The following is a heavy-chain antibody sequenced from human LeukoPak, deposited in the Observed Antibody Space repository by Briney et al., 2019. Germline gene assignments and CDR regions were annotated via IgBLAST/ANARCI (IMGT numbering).Heavy chain of an antibody. J-gene: IGHJ4*02. CDR3: ARHVLWFGGSDY. CDR2: INHSGST. Sequence: SETLSLTCAVYGGSFSGYYWSWIRQPPGKGLEWIGEINHSGSTYYNPSLKSRVTISVDTSKNQFSLKLTSVTAADTAVYYCARHVLWFGGSDYWGQGTLVTVSS. V-gene: IGHV4-34*01. D-gene: IGHD3-10*01. CDR1: GGSFSGYY.